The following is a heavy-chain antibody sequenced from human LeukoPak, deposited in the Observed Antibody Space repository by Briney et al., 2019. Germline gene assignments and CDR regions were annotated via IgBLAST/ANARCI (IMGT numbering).Heavy chain of an antibody. CDR1: GGSISSYY. D-gene: IGHD5-18*01. Sequence: SETLSLTCTVSGGSISSYYWSWIRQPPGKGLEWIGYIYYSGSTNYNPSLKSRVTISVDTSKNQFSLKLSSVTAADTAVYYCARGQERGYSYGLPQYYFDYWGQGTLVTVSS. CDR2: IYYSGST. J-gene: IGHJ4*02. CDR3: ARGQERGYSYGLPQYYFDY. V-gene: IGHV4-59*01.